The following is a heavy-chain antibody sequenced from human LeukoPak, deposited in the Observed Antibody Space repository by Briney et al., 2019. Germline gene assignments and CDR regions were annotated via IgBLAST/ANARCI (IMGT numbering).Heavy chain of an antibody. CDR1: GDSISSGGYY. Sequence: SETLSLTCTVSGDSISSGGYYWSWIRQHPGKGLEWIGYIYYSGSTYYNPSLKSRVTISVDTSKNQFSLKLSSVTAADTVVYYCARGPSIVVVPAAMNWFDPWGQGTLVTVSS. CDR2: IYYSGST. D-gene: IGHD2-2*01. V-gene: IGHV4-31*03. J-gene: IGHJ5*02. CDR3: ARGPSIVVVPAAMNWFDP.